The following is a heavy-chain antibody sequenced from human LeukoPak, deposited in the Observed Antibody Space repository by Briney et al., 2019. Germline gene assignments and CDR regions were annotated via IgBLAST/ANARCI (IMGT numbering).Heavy chain of an antibody. Sequence: SETLSLTCAVSGGSFSGHYWNWIRQRPGKGLEWIGDIHNRGSTSYNPSLKSAVTISVDPSKNQFSLKVHSVTAADTAIYYCARDRFCSDGVCFKGTFDFWGLGTLVIVSP. V-gene: IGHV4-34*01. CDR3: ARDRFCSDGVCFKGTFDF. CDR1: GGSFSGHY. D-gene: IGHD2-8*01. CDR2: IHNRGST. J-gene: IGHJ4*02.